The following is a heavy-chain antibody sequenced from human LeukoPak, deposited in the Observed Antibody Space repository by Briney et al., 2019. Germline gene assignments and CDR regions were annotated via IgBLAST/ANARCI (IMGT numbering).Heavy chain of an antibody. Sequence: SETLSLTCTVSGGSISSSSYYWGWIRQPPGKGLEWIGSIYYSGSTYYNPSLKSRVTISVDTSKNQFSLKLSSVTAADTAVYYCARDPFYSSSFDNWGQGTLVSVSS. D-gene: IGHD6-6*01. CDR2: IYYSGST. CDR1: GGSISSSSYY. V-gene: IGHV4-39*07. CDR3: ARDPFYSSSFDN. J-gene: IGHJ4*02.